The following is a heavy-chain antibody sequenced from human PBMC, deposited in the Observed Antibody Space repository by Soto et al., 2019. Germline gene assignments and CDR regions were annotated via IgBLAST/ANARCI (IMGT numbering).Heavy chain of an antibody. Sequence: EVQLLDSGGGLVQPGGSLRLSCAVSGFTLSDYGVTWVRQAPGKGLEWVSGFSGGGGGTFYADSGKGRFTTSRDDSKNTAYLQMNGLGVEDTAVYYCVRWNGFGDHWGQGTLVTVSS. CDR2: FSGGGGGT. CDR3: VRWNGFGDH. V-gene: IGHV3-23*01. CDR1: GFTLSDYG. J-gene: IGHJ4*02. D-gene: IGHD1-1*01.